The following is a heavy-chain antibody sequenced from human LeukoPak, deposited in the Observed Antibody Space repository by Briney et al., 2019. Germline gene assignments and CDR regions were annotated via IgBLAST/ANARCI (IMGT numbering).Heavy chain of an antibody. Sequence: ASVKISCKVSGYTFTDYYMHWVQQAPGKGLEWMGLVDPEDGETIYAEKFQGRVTITADTSTDTAYMGLSSLRSEDTAVYYCATVASREVGATFDYWGQGTLVTVSS. CDR1: GYTFTDYY. CDR2: VDPEDGET. V-gene: IGHV1-69-2*01. CDR3: ATVASREVGATFDY. D-gene: IGHD1-26*01. J-gene: IGHJ4*02.